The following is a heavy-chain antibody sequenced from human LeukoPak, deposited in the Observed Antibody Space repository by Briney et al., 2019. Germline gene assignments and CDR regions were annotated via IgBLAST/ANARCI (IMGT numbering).Heavy chain of an antibody. D-gene: IGHD3-10*01. CDR3: ARDHQYYYGSGSSRYDIDY. J-gene: IGHJ4*02. CDR1: GYTFTGYY. V-gene: IGHV1-2*02. Sequence: ASVKVSCKASGYTFTGYYMHWVRQAPGQGLEWMGWINPNSGGTNYAQKFQGRVTMTRDTSISTAYMELSRLRSDDTAVYYCARDHQYYYGSGSSRYDIDYWGQGTLVTVSS. CDR2: INPNSGGT.